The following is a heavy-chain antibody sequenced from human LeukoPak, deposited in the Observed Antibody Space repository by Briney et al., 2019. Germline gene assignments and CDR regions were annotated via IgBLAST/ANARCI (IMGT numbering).Heavy chain of an antibody. D-gene: IGHD7-27*01. V-gene: IGHV4-30-4*01. CDR1: GGSISSGDYY. CDR2: IYCSGST. J-gene: IGHJ4*02. Sequence: PSQTLSLTCTVSGGSISSGDYYWSWIRQPPGKGLEWIGYIYCSGSTYYNPSLKSRVTISVDTSKNQFSLKLSSVTAADTAVYYCAREVGTGDFDYWGQGTLVTVSS. CDR3: AREVGTGDFDY.